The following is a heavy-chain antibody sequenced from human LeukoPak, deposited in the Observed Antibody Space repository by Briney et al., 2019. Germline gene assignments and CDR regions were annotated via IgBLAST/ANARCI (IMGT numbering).Heavy chain of an antibody. CDR3: ARDQGSGSAYVWFFDL. D-gene: IGHD3-10*01. Sequence: PGGSLRLSCAASGFTFSYYGMHWVRQAPGKGLEWVAFIRHDGSNNYYADSVKGRFTISRDNSKDTLYLQMNSLRAEDTAVYYCARDQGSGSAYVWFFDLWGRGTLVSVSS. CDR2: IRHDGSNN. V-gene: IGHV3-30*02. J-gene: IGHJ2*01. CDR1: GFTFSYYG.